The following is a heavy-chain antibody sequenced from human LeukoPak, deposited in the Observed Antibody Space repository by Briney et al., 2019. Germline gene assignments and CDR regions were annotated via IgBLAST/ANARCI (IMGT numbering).Heavy chain of an antibody. D-gene: IGHD5-18*01. J-gene: IGHJ3*02. CDR2: MNPNSGNT. Sequence: ASVKVSCKASGYTFTSYDINWVRQATGQGLEWMGWMNPNSGNTGYAQKFQGRVTMTRNTSISTAYMELSSLRSEDTAVYYCASKSYSYGGTPDDAFDIWGQGTMVTVSS. CDR3: ASKSYSYGGTPDDAFDI. V-gene: IGHV1-8*01. CDR1: GYTFTSYD.